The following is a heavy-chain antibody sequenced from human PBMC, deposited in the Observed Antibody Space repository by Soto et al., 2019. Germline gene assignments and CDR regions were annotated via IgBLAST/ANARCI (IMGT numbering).Heavy chain of an antibody. Sequence: SETLSLTCTVSGDSISSDAYSWSWIRQPPGKGLAWIGYIYYCWTTYYNPSLKSRVTISVDTSKNQFSLKLSFVTASYTAVYYFAIDVVVNGNTVTKSVTDMDVWGQGTTVTVS. J-gene: IGHJ6*02. V-gene: IGHV4-30-4*02. CDR2: IYYCWTT. D-gene: IGHD4-17*01. CDR1: GDSISSDAYS. CDR3: AIDVVVNGNTVTKSVTDMDV.